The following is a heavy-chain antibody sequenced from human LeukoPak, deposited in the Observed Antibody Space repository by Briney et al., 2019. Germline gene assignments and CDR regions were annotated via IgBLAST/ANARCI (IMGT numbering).Heavy chain of an antibody. D-gene: IGHD3-22*01. CDR3: ARDTYYDSSRRGPHDY. Sequence: GGSLRLSCAASGFTFSSYAMSWVRQAPGRGLEWVANIRQDGGAKYYVDSVKGRFTISRDNAMNSLYLQMNSLRAEDTAVYYCARDTYYDSSRRGPHDYWGQGTLVTVSS. J-gene: IGHJ4*02. V-gene: IGHV3-7*01. CDR2: IRQDGGAK. CDR1: GFTFSSYA.